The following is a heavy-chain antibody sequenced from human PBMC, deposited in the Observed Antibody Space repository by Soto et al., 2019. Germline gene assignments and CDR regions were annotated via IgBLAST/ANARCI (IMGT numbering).Heavy chain of an antibody. V-gene: IGHV1-58*01. CDR1: AFTFTSSA. Sequence: SVNLSFEASAFTFTSSAVQWVRQARGQRLEWIGWIVVGSGNTNYAQKFQERVTITRDMSTSTAYMELSSLRSEDTAVYYCAAAPGVGDCYPFCDSRGQVPLVTVSS. CDR2: IVVGSGNT. J-gene: IGHJ4*02. D-gene: IGHD2-21*02. CDR3: AAAPGVGDCYPFCDS.